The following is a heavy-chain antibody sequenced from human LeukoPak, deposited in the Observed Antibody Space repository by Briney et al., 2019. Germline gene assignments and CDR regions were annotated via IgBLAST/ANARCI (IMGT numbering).Heavy chain of an antibody. CDR3: AKDISQRCSGGSCYSDVVFQH. CDR2: ISWDGGST. V-gene: IGHV3-43D*04. CDR1: GFTLDDYA. J-gene: IGHJ1*01. D-gene: IGHD2-15*01. Sequence: AGGSLRLSXAASGFTLDDYAMHWVRQAPGKGLEWVSLISWDGGSTYYADSVKGRFTISRDNSKNSLYLQMNSLRAEDTALYYCAKDISQRCSGGSCYSDVVFQHWGQGTLVTVSS.